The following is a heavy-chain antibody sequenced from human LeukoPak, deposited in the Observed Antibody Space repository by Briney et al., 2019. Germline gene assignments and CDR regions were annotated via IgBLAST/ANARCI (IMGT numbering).Heavy chain of an antibody. J-gene: IGHJ6*02. CDR2: IIPIFGTA. Sequence: ASVKVSCKASGGTFSSYAISWVRQAPGHGLEWMGGIIPIFGTANYAQKFQGRVTITADESTSTAYMELSSLRSEDTAVYYCASAHNGAMVNRGVYYYGMDVWGQGTTVTVSS. V-gene: IGHV1-69*13. D-gene: IGHD5-18*01. CDR3: ASAHNGAMVNRGVYYYGMDV. CDR1: GGTFSSYA.